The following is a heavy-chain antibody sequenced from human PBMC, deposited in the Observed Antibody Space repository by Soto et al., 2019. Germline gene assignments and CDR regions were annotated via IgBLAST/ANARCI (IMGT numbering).Heavy chain of an antibody. CDR2: ISSSSSYT. V-gene: IGHV3-11*06. CDR1: GFTFSDYY. J-gene: IGHJ2*01. Sequence: GGSLRLSCAASGFTFSDYYMSWIRQAPGKGLEWVSYISSSSSYTNYADSVKGRFTISRDNAKNSLYLQMNSLRAEDTAVYYCARDSRQGHWYFDLWGRGTLVTVSS. CDR3: ARDSRQGHWYFDL.